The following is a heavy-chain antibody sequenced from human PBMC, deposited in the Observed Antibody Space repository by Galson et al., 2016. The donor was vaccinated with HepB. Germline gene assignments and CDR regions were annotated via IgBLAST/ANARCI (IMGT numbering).Heavy chain of an antibody. CDR2: ISGNGGST. Sequence: SLRLSCAASGFIFSSYAMSWVRQAPGKGPEWVSGISGNGGSTDYADSVKGRFTVSRDNLKNTMYLQMNSLRAEDTAVYYCAKGPWIQLWLGVYFDYWGQGTLVTVSS. CDR1: GFIFSSYA. D-gene: IGHD5-18*01. J-gene: IGHJ4*02. CDR3: AKGPWIQLWLGVYFDY. V-gene: IGHV3-23*01.